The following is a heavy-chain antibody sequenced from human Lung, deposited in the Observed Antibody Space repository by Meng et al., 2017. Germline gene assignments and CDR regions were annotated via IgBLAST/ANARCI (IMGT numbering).Heavy chain of an antibody. CDR2: IIDSGST. D-gene: IGHD6-19*01. CDR3: VRRTYSSGWYFDY. Sequence: QLQLQHWGAGLLKPSESLSLTCAVYGGSFSGYYWSWIRQPPGKGLEWIGEIIDSGSTNYNPSLKSRVTISVDTSKNQFSLRVTSVTAADRAVYYCVRRTYSSGWYFDYWGQGTLVTVSS. CDR1: GGSFSGYY. V-gene: IGHV4-34*02. J-gene: IGHJ4*02.